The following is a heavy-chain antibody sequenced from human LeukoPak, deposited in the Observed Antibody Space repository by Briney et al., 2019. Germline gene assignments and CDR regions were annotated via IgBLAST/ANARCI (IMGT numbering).Heavy chain of an antibody. V-gene: IGHV3-23*01. D-gene: IGHD2-2*01. J-gene: IGHJ4*02. Sequence: GGSLRLSCAGSGFTYSSYAMSWVRQAPGKGLEWVSAISGSGGTTNYADSVKGRFTISRDNSKNTLYLQMNSLRAEDTAVYYCAREADCSRTSCYYFDYWGQGTLVTVSS. CDR2: ISGSGGTT. CDR1: GFTYSSYA. CDR3: AREADCSRTSCYYFDY.